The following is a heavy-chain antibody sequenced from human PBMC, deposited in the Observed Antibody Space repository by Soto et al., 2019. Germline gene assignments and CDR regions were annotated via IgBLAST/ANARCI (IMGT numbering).Heavy chain of an antibody. CDR1: GFTFSSYG. D-gene: IGHD1-20*01. Sequence: GGSLRLSCAASGFTFSSYGMHWVRQAPGKGLGWVAVISYDGSNKYYADSVKGRFTISRDNSKNTLYLQMNSLRAEDTAVYYCAKDRSHNFYYYYGMDVWGQGTTVTVSS. V-gene: IGHV3-30*18. CDR2: ISYDGSNK. CDR3: AKDRSHNFYYYYGMDV. J-gene: IGHJ6*02.